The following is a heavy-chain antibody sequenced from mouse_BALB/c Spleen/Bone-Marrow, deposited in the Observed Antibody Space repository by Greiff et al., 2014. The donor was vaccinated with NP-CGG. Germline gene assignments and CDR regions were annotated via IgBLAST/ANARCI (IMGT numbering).Heavy chain of an antibody. CDR3: ARDDYDYFDY. Sequence: LQESGPELVKPGASVKISCKASGYSFIDYYINWVKQKPGQGLEGIGWIYTGSGNSKNNEKFKGKATLTVDTSSSTAYMQLSSLTSEDTAVYFCARDDYDYFDYRGQGTALTVSS. D-gene: IGHD2-4*01. CDR1: GYSFIDYY. V-gene: IGHV1-84*02. J-gene: IGHJ2*01. CDR2: IYTGSGNS.